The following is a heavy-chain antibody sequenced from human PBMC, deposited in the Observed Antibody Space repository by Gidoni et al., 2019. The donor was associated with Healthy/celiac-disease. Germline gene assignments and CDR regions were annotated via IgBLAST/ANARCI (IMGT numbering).Heavy chain of an antibody. D-gene: IGHD3-22*01. V-gene: IGHV3-30-3*01. CDR3: ARLPPLIGGGAFDI. J-gene: IGHJ3*02. CDR2: ISYDGSNK. CDR1: GFTFSSYA. Sequence: QVQLVESGGGVVQPGRSLRLSCAASGFTFSSYAMHWVRQAPGKGLEWVAVISYDGSNKYYADSVKGRFTISRDNSKNTLYLQMNSLRAEDTAVYYCARLPPLIGGGAFDIWGQGTMVTVFS.